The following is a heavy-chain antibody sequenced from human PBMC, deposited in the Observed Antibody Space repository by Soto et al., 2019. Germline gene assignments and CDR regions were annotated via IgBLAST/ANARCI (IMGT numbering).Heavy chain of an antibody. J-gene: IGHJ6*03. V-gene: IGHV4-59*01. CDR3: ATLPTISDYYYMDV. D-gene: IGHD5-12*01. CDR1: GGSISSYD. Sequence: SETLSLTCTVSGGSISSYDGGWIRQPPGKGLEWIGYIYYSGSTNYNPSLKSRVTISVDTSKNQFSLKLSSVTAADTAVYYCATLPTISDYYYMDVWGKGTTITVSS. CDR2: IYYSGST.